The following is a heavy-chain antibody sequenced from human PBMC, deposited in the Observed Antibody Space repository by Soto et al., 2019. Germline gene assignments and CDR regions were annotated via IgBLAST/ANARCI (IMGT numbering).Heavy chain of an antibody. D-gene: IGHD2-21*02. CDR2: ISYDGNDK. CDR3: ARGGGFCGGDCYKGGIDY. V-gene: IGHV3-30-3*01. Sequence: QGQLVESGGGVVQPGRSLRLSCAASGYTFSPYTMHWVRQAPGKGLDWVAVISYDGNDKEYADSVKGRFTISRDNSKNTLYLQMNSLRAEDTAVYYCARGGGFCGGDCYKGGIDYWGQQGTLVTVSS. CDR1: GYTFSPYT. J-gene: IGHJ4*02.